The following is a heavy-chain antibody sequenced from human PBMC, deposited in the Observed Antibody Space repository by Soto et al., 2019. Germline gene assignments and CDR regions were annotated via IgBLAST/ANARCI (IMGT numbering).Heavy chain of an antibody. CDR3: ARATTFGRGYSYGFSLDY. CDR2: IHHSGST. CDR1: NGSISSGGSY. Sequence: TSETLSLTCTVSNGSISSGGSYWSWIRHHPGKGLEWIGYIHHSGSTYSNPSLKSRLSISVDTSKNQFSLKLTSATAADTALYYCARATTFGRGYSYGFSLDYWGHGTLVTVSS. D-gene: IGHD5-18*01. J-gene: IGHJ4*01. V-gene: IGHV4-31*03.